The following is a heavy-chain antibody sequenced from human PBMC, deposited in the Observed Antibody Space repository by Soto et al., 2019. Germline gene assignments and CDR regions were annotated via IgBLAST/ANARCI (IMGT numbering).Heavy chain of an antibody. CDR3: ARLGFFYYDSSGIAH. J-gene: IGHJ4*02. V-gene: IGHV4-30-4*01. CDR1: GGSITNNHYY. Sequence: SETLSLTCTVSGGSITNNHYYRSWIRQSPGKGLEWIGHIYYSGSTYYNPSLKSRVSISVDTSKDQFSLKLNSVTAADTAVYYCARLGFFYYDSSGIAHWGQGTLVTVSS. CDR2: IYYSGST. D-gene: IGHD3-22*01.